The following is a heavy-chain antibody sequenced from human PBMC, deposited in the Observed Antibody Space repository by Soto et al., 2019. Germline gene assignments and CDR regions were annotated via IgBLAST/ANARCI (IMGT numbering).Heavy chain of an antibody. J-gene: IGHJ4*02. CDR1: GYTFTSYA. V-gene: IGHV1-3*01. CDR2: INAGNGNT. Sequence: QVQLVQSGAEVKKPGASVKVSCKASGYTFTSYAMHWVRQAPGQRLEWMGWINAGNGNTKYSQKFQGRVTITRDTSASTAYMELSSLRSEDTAVYYCARVDCSGGSCYSGYGGQGTLVTVSS. CDR3: ARVDCSGGSCYSGY. D-gene: IGHD2-15*01.